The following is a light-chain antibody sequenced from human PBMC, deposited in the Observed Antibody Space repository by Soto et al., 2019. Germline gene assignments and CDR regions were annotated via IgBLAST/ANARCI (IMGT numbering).Light chain of an antibody. Sequence: QSVLTQPPSASGTPGQRVTISCSGSSSNIGPNTVNWYQQLPGTAPKLLIYSNDQRPSGVPARFSGSKSGTSASLAIGGLQSEDEADYYCAAWDDTLDGPIFGGGTKLTLL. CDR3: AAWDDTLDGPI. V-gene: IGLV1-44*01. CDR1: SSNIGPNT. J-gene: IGLJ2*01. CDR2: SND.